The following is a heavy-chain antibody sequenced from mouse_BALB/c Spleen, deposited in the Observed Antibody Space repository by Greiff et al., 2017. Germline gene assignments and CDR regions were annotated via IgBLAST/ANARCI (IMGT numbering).Heavy chain of an antibody. V-gene: IGHV1S56*01. CDR2: IYPGNVNT. CDR3: ARFQYGNYYFDY. J-gene: IGHJ2*01. D-gene: IGHD2-1*01. Sequence: QVQLKESGPELVKPGASVRISCKASGYTFTSYYIHWVKQRPGQGLEWIGWIYPGNVNTKYNEKFKGKATLTADKSSSTAYMQLSSLTSEDSAVYFCARFQYGNYYFDYWGQGTTLAVSS. CDR1: GYTFTSYY.